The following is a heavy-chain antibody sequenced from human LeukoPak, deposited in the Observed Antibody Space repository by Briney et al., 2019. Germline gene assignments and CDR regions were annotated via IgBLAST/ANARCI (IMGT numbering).Heavy chain of an antibody. J-gene: IGHJ4*02. CDR2: IKQDGNEK. Sequence: PGGSLRLSCVDSGFTFSSHWMSWVRQAPGKGLEWVANIKQDGNEKYYADSVKGRFTISRDNAKNSLYLQMNSLRAEDTAVYYCARDLRYSSSSGGDYWGQGTLVTVSS. V-gene: IGHV3-7*01. CDR3: ARDLRYSSSSGGDY. D-gene: IGHD6-6*01. CDR1: GFTFSSHW.